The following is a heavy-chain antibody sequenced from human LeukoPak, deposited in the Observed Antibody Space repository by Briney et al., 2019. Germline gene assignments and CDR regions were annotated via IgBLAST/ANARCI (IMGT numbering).Heavy chain of an antibody. V-gene: IGHV3-72*01. J-gene: IGHJ6*02. Sequence: GGSLRLSCAASSFTFSDYFMDWVRQAPGKGLEWVGLSRTKGDRYSTEYAVSVRGRFSILRDESKNSAYLQMNSLRTEDTAVYFCVRENFYGMDVSGQGTTVTVSS. CDR2: SRTKGDRYST. CDR1: SFTFSDYF. CDR3: VRENFYGMDV.